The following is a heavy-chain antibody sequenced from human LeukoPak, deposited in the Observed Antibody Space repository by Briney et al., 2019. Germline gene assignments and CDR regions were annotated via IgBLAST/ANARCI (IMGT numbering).Heavy chain of an antibody. CDR1: GFTFSSYA. D-gene: IGHD3-16*02. Sequence: PGGSLRLSCAASGFTFSSYAMSWVRQAPGKGLEWVSAISGSGGSTYYADSVKGRFTISRDSSKNTLYLQMNSLRAEDTAVYYCAKGPGDYVWGSYRPFDYWGQGTLVTVSS. CDR2: ISGSGGST. V-gene: IGHV3-23*01. CDR3: AKGPGDYVWGSYRPFDY. J-gene: IGHJ4*02.